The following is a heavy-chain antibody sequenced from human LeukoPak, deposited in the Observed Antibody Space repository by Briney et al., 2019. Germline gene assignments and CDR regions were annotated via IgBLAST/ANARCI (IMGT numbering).Heavy chain of an antibody. V-gene: IGHV1-8*01. CDR3: ARVYRAWGLVPPPLYY. CDR2: MNPNSGNT. D-gene: IGHD1-1*01. Sequence: ASVKVSCKASGYTFTSYDINWVRQATGQGLEWMVWMNPNSGNTGYAQKFQGRVTMTRNTSISTAYMELSSLRSEDPAVYYCARVYRAWGLVPPPLYYWGQGTLDTVSS. CDR1: GYTFTSYD. J-gene: IGHJ4*02.